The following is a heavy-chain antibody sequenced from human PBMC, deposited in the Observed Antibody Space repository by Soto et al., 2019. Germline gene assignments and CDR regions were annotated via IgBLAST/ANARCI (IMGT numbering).Heavy chain of an antibody. D-gene: IGHD2-21*01. CDR2: IYYSGST. V-gene: IGHV4-30-4*01. CDR1: GDSMSSGDYY. J-gene: IGHJ1*01. CDR3: ARGVIPLSRAEYFQH. Sequence: SETLSLTCTVSGDSMSSGDYYWSWIRQPPGKGLEWIGYIYYSGSTYYNPSLKSRVTISIDTSTNQFSLKLSSVTAADTAVYYCARGVIPLSRAEYFQHWGQGTLVTVSS.